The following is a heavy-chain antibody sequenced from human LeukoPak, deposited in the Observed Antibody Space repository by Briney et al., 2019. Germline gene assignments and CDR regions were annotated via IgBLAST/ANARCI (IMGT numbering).Heavy chain of an antibody. J-gene: IGHJ4*02. CDR3: ARFPYFEGFDY. Sequence: SETLSLTCTVSGASVRNYEWGWIRQPPGKGLEGIGYVYYSGRTNYNPSLESRVTISVDTSKNQFSLKLTSVTAADTAVYFCARFPYFEGFDYWGQGTQVIVSS. V-gene: IGHV4-59*02. CDR1: GASVRNYE. CDR2: VYYSGRT. D-gene: IGHD3-9*01.